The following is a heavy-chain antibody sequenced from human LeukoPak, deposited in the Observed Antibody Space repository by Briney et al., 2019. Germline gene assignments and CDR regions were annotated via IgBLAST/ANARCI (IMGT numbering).Heavy chain of an antibody. V-gene: IGHV3-21*01. CDR1: GFTFSSYW. D-gene: IGHD2-15*01. CDR2: ISSSSSYI. J-gene: IGHJ4*02. Sequence: PGGSLRLSCAASGFTFSSYWMSWVRQAPGKGLEWVSSISSSSSYIYYADSVKGRFTISRDNAKNSLYLQMNSLRAEDTAVYYCARARPLGYCSGGSCFEFDYWGQGTLVTVSS. CDR3: ARARPLGYCSGGSCFEFDY.